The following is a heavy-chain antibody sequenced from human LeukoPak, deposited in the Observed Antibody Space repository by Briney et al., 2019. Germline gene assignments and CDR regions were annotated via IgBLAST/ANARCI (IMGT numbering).Heavy chain of an antibody. V-gene: IGHV3-33*01. CDR2: VGYDGSNK. D-gene: IGHD6-19*01. CDR1: GFTFLTNA. Sequence: PGRSLRLSCAASGFTFLTNASQGCARPPARGRGGGAVVGYDGSNKYYPDSVKGRFTISRDNSKNMLYLEMNSLRAEDTAMYYCARDSRLPDSGWYGNYFDYWGHGTLVTVSS. J-gene: IGHJ4*01. CDR3: ARDSRLPDSGWYGNYFDY.